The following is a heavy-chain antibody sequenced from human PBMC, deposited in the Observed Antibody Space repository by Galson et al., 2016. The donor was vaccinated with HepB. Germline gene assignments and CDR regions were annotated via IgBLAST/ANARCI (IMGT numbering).Heavy chain of an antibody. J-gene: IGHJ4*02. CDR1: GFTFSDNY. V-gene: IGHV3-11*01. CDR2: ISTSGETI. D-gene: IGHD2-15*01. Sequence: SLRLSCAASGFTFSDNYMTWIRQAPRKGLEWTSYISTSGETIYYADSVKGRFTISRDNAKSSLYLQMNGLRAEDTAVYYCARARGGYCSGGSCYSPFDYWGQGTLVTVSS. CDR3: ARARGGYCSGGSCYSPFDY.